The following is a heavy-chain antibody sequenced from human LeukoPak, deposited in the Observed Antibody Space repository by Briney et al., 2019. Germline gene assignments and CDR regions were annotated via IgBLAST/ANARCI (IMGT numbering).Heavy chain of an antibody. CDR3: ARAGSGWSFDY. D-gene: IGHD6-19*01. V-gene: IGHV4-59*01. J-gene: IGHJ4*02. CDR1: GGSISTYY. Sequence: SETLSLTCTVSGGSISTYYWTWIRQPPGKGLEWIGYNSYSGNTNYNPSLKSRVTISADMSKSQFSLKLSSVTAADTAVYYCARAGSGWSFDYWGQGTLVTVSS. CDR2: NSYSGNT.